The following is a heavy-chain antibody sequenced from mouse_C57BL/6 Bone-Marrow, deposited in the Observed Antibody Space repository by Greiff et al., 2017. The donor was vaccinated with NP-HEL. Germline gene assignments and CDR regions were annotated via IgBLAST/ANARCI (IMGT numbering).Heavy chain of an antibody. CDR1: GYTFTTYP. CDR3: ARSIYYCCREFAY. CDR2: FHPDNGDT. Sequence: QVQLQQSGAELVKPGASVKMSCKASGYTFTTYPIEWMKQNHGKSLEWIGNFHPDNGDTKYNEKFKGKATLTVEKSSSTVYLQLSRLTSDDSAVYCCARSIYYCCREFAYWGQGTLVTVSA. D-gene: IGHD1-1*01. J-gene: IGHJ3*01. V-gene: IGHV1-47*01.